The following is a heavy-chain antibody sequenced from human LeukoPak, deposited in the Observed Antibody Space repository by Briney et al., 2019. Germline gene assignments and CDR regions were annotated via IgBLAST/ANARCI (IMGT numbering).Heavy chain of an antibody. CDR3: AREESSSSGYYFDY. D-gene: IGHD6-6*01. CDR1: GFTFSNYW. V-gene: IGHV3-7*01. J-gene: IGHJ4*02. CDR2: IKQDGSEK. Sequence: GGSLRLSCAASGFTFSNYWMSWVRQAPGKGLGWVANIKQDGSEKYYVDSVKGRSTISRDNAKNSLYLQMNSLRAEDTAVYYCAREESSSSGYYFDYWGQGTLVTVSS.